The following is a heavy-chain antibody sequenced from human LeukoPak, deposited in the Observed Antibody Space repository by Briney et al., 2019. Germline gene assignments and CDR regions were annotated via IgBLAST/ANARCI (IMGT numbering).Heavy chain of an antibody. CDR1: GFTFSSYG. J-gene: IGHJ4*02. CDR2: IWYDGSNK. V-gene: IGHV3-33*06. Sequence: GGSLRLSCAASGFTFSSYGMHWVRQAPGKGLEWVAVIWYDGSNKYYADSVKGRFTISRDNSKNTLYLQMNSLRAEDTAVYYCAKDPLGETLGYWGQGTLVTVSS. D-gene: IGHD3-16*01. CDR3: AKDPLGETLGY.